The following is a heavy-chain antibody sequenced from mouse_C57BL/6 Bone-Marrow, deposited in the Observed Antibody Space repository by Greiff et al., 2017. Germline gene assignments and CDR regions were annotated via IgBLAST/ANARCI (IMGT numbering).Heavy chain of an antibody. D-gene: IGHD1-1*01. CDR2: IYPGSGST. CDR3: ARGRYYGSRADWYFDV. J-gene: IGHJ1*03. V-gene: IGHV1-55*01. Sequence: QVQLQQPGAELVKPGASVKMSCKASGYTFTSYWITWVKQRPGQGLEWIGDIYPGSGSTNYNEKFKSKATLTVDTSSSTAYMQLSSLTSEDSAVYYCARGRYYGSRADWYFDVWGTGTTVTVSS. CDR1: GYTFTSYW.